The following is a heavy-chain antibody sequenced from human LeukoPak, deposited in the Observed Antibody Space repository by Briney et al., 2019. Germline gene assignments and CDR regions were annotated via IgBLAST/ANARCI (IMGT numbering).Heavy chain of an antibody. CDR1: GFTFSSYS. V-gene: IGHV3-48*04. CDR3: GRDIVVVTAILPGYFDL. Sequence: GGSLRLSCAASGFTFSSYSMNWVRQAPGKGLEWVSYISSSSSTIYYADSVKGRFTISRDNAKNSLYLQMNSLRAEDTAVYYCGRDIVVVTAILPGYFDLWGRGTLVTVSS. J-gene: IGHJ2*01. D-gene: IGHD2-21*02. CDR2: ISSSSSTI.